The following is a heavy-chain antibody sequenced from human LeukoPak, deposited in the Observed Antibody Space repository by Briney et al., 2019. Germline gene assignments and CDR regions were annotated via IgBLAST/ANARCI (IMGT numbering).Heavy chain of an antibody. D-gene: IGHD1-14*01. CDR3: ARIITGTVALDY. CDR2: IFYVGST. V-gene: IGHV4-59*08. J-gene: IGHJ4*02. CDR1: GGSISGNY. Sequence: SETLSLTCTVSGGSISGNYWSWIRQPLGKGLERIGYIFYVGSTIYNPSLKSRVTILVDTSKSQFSLQLSSVTAADTAVYYCARIITGTVALDYWGQGTLVTVSS.